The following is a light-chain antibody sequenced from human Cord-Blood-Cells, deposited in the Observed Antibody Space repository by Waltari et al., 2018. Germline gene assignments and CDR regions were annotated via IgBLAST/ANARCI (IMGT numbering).Light chain of an antibody. Sequence: QSDLTQPASVSGSPGQSITISCTGTSSDVGGYHYVSWYQQHPGKAPKLMIYDVSNRPSGVSNRFSGSKSGNTASLTISGLQAEDEADYYCSSYTSSSTLVFGGGTKLTVL. CDR3: SSYTSSSTLV. J-gene: IGLJ2*01. CDR1: SSDVGGYHY. V-gene: IGLV2-14*01. CDR2: DVS.